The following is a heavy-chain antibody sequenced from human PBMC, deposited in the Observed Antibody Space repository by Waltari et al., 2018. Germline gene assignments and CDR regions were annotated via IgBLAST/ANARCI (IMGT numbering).Heavy chain of an antibody. CDR3: ARQGHYDFWTGYYLFDY. V-gene: IGHV4-59*08. Sequence: QVQLQESGPGLVKPSETLSLTCTVSGGSISNYYWSWIRQSPGKGLEWIGSSYYSGSTNYNPSLKSRVTLSVDTSKNHFSLKLSSVTAADTALYYCARQGHYDFWTGYYLFDYWGQGTLVTVSS. CDR2: SYYSGST. D-gene: IGHD3-3*01. CDR1: GGSISNYY. J-gene: IGHJ4*02.